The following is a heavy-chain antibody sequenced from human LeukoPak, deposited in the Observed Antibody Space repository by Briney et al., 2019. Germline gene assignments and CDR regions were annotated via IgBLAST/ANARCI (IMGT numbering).Heavy chain of an antibody. Sequence: SVKVSCKASGGTFSSYAISWVRQAPGQGLEWMGRIIPILGTANYAQKFQGRVTINTDESTSTAYMELSSLRSEDTAVYYCARDLVVVVPAAMTPGGWFDPWGQGTLVTVSS. V-gene: IGHV1-69*11. CDR1: GGTFSSYA. CDR3: ARDLVVVVPAAMTPGGWFDP. D-gene: IGHD2-2*01. J-gene: IGHJ5*02. CDR2: IIPILGTA.